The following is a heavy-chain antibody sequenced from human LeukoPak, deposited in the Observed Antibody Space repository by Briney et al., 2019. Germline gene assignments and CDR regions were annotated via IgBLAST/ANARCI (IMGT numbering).Heavy chain of an antibody. J-gene: IGHJ4*02. CDR2: IYTSGST. CDR3: ARQPLRGYSYGYDY. D-gene: IGHD5-18*01. CDR1: GGSISSYY. V-gene: IGHV4-4*07. Sequence: SETLSLTCTVSGGSISSYYWSWIRQSAGKGLEWIGRIYTSGSTNYNPSLKSRVTISVDTSKNQFSLKLSSVTAADTAVYYCARQPLRGYSYGYDYWGQGTLVTVSS.